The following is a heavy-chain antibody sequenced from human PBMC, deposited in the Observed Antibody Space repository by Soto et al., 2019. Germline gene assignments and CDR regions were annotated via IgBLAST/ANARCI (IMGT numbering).Heavy chain of an antibody. V-gene: IGHV3-21*01. J-gene: IGHJ1*01. CDR2: ISSSSSYI. D-gene: IGHD3-22*01. Sequence: GSLRLSGAGSGCTLSSYSMNWVRQATGKGLEWVSSISSSSSYIYYADSVKGRFTISRDNAKNSLYLQMNSLRAEDTAVYYCARGSYDSSGYYYDQTAEYFQHWGQGTLVTVSS. CDR3: ARGSYDSSGYYYDQTAEYFQH. CDR1: GCTLSSYS.